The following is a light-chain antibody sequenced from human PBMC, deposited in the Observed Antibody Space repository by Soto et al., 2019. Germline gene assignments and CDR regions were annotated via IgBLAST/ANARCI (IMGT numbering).Light chain of an antibody. CDR1: SSNIGNHY. CDR3: AAWDDSLSGYV. V-gene: IGLV1-47*01. J-gene: IGLJ1*01. CDR2: RNN. Sequence: QSVLTQPPSASGTPGQRVTISCSGSSSNIGNHYVYWYQHLPGTAPKLLIYRNNQRPSGVPDRFSGSHSGTSGSLAISGLRSEDEADYYCAAWDDSLSGYVFGTGTMVTVL.